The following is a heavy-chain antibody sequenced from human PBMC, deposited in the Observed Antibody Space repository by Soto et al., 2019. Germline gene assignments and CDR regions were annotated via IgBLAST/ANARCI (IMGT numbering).Heavy chain of an antibody. Sequence: QVQLLQSGADVKKPGASVRVSCKASGYTFTSYGMTWVRQAPGQGLECMGWISPHNGNTNDPQKFQGRVTMTTDTSTSTAYMELRSLRSDATAVYDCARGSFRSYSYFGMDVWGQGTTVTVSS. CDR1: GYTFTSYG. CDR2: ISPHNGNT. V-gene: IGHV1-18*04. D-gene: IGHD6-13*01. CDR3: ARGSFRSYSYFGMDV. J-gene: IGHJ6*02.